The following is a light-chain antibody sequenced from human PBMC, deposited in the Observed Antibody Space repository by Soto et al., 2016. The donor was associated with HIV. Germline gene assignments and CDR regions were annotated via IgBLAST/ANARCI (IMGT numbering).Light chain of an antibody. Sequence: SYELTQPPSVSVSPGQTARITCSGDALPKRYAYWYQQKPGQAPVLVIYKDNERPSGIPERFSGSSSGTTVTLTISGVQAEDEADYYCQSADNSGTVVFGGGTKLTVL. V-gene: IGLV3-25*03. CDR2: KDN. J-gene: IGLJ2*01. CDR3: QSADNSGTVV. CDR1: ALPKRY.